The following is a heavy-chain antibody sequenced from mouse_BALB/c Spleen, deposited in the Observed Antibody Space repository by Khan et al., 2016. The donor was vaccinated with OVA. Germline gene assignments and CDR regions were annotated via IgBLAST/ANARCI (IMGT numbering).Heavy chain of an antibody. CDR2: INPSTGYT. J-gene: IGHJ3*01. D-gene: IGHD1-1*01. CDR3: VNHGSSSAWFTY. V-gene: IGHV1-7*01. Sequence: VKLLESGAELAKPGASVKMSCKASGYTFINYWMHWVKQRPGQGLEWIGYINPSTGYTEYNQKFKDKATLTADKSSSTAYMQLSSLTSEDSAVFYCVNHGSSSAWFTYWGQGTLVTVSA. CDR1: GYTFINYW.